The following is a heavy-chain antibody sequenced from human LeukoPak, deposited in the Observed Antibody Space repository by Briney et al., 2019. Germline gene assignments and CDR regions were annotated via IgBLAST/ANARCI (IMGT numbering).Heavy chain of an antibody. Sequence: GGSLRLSCAASGFTFSSYAMSWVRQAPGKGLGWVSAISSSGGSTYYADSVKGRFTISRDNSKNTLYLQMNSLRAEDTAVYYCAKSPYRSSIPLFYFDYWGQGTLVTVSS. D-gene: IGHD6-13*01. V-gene: IGHV3-23*01. J-gene: IGHJ4*02. CDR1: GFTFSSYA. CDR2: ISSSGGST. CDR3: AKSPYRSSIPLFYFDY.